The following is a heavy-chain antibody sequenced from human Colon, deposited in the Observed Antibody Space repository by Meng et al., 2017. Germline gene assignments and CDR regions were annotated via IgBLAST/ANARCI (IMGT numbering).Heavy chain of an antibody. J-gene: IGHJ4*02. CDR1: GFTFSSHA. V-gene: IGHV3-23*01. Sequence: ESPKIPFSASGFTFSSHAMNWVRQAPGRGLEWVSGISGSGGRTDHADSVKGRFTTSRDNSKNMLYLQMSSLRAEDTAIYYCAGRRKDGYNSEIDSWGQGTLVTVSS. CDR2: ISGSGGRT. D-gene: IGHD5-24*01. CDR3: AGRRKDGYNSEIDS.